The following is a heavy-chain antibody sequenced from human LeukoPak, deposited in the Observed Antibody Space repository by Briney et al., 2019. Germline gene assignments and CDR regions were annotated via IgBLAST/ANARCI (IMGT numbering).Heavy chain of an antibody. D-gene: IGHD2-15*01. CDR1: GFSITTKGVG. CDR2: IFWDGNR. J-gene: IGHJ4*02. V-gene: IGHV2-5*02. Sequence: SGPTLMNPTQTLPLTCTVTGFSITTKGVGVGWIRQAPGKALEWLAIIFWDGNRRYSSSLRSRLTITSDNSKNQVFLTMTNMDPVDTATYFCAHSLRRPSCSGGNCYYFDYWGQGTLVTVSS. CDR3: AHSLRRPSCSGGNCYYFDY.